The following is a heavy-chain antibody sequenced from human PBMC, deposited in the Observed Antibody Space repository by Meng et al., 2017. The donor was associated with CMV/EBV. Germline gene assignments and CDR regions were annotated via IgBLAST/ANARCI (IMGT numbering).Heavy chain of an antibody. CDR1: GFTFSSYS. CDR3: ARGGSGYGNDY. D-gene: IGHD5-12*01. V-gene: IGHV3-21*01. J-gene: IGHJ4*02. Sequence: LKISCAASGFTFSSYSMNWVRQAPGKGLEWVSSISSSSSYIYYADSVKGRFTISRDNTKNSLYLQMNSLRAEDTAVYYCARGGSGYGNDYWGQGTLVTVSS. CDR2: ISSSSSYI.